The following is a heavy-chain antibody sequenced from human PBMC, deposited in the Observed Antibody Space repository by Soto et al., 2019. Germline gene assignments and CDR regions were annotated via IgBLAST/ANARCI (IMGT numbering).Heavy chain of an antibody. J-gene: IGHJ6*02. Sequence: ASVKVSCKASGYTFNSYGISWVRQAPGQGLEWMGWISAYNGNTNYAQKLQGRVTMTTDTSTSTAYMELRSLRSDDTAVYYCARDVVITIFGVVIINPHSYGMDVWGQGTTVTVSS. CDR2: ISAYNGNT. CDR1: GYTFNSYG. CDR3: ARDVVITIFGVVIINPHSYGMDV. D-gene: IGHD3-3*01. V-gene: IGHV1-18*01.